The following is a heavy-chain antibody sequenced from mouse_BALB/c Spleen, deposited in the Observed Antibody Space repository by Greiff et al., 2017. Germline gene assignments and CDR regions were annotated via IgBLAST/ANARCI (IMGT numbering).Heavy chain of an antibody. CDR2: IDPANGNT. V-gene: IGHV14-3*02. CDR1: GFNIKDTY. D-gene: IGHD2-4*01. CDR3: ARWDYDEVAMDY. Sequence: EVQLQQSGAELVKPGASVKLSCTASGFNIKDTYMHWVKQRPEQGLEWIGRIDPANGNTKYDPKFQGKATITADTSSNTAYLQLSSLTSEDTAVYYCARWDYDEVAMDYWGQGTSVTVSA. J-gene: IGHJ4*01.